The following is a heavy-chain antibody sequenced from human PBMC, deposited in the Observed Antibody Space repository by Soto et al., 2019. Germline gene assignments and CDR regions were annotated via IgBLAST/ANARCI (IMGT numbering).Heavy chain of an antibody. CDR2: IIPIFGTA. V-gene: IGHV1-69*06. CDR1: GGTFSSYA. CDR3: ARDYGSGSYRFDY. Sequence: GASVKVSCKASGGTFSSYAISWVRQAPGQGLEWMGGIIPIFGTANYAQKFQGRVTITADKSTSTAYMELSSLRSEDTAVYYCARDYGSGSYRFDYWGQGTLVTVYS. D-gene: IGHD3-10*01. J-gene: IGHJ4*02.